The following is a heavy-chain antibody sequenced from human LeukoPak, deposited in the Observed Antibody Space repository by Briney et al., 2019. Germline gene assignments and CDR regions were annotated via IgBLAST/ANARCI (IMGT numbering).Heavy chain of an antibody. Sequence: ASVRVSCKASGGTFSSYANSWVRQAPGQGLEWMGGIIPIFGTANYAQKFQGRVTITADKSTSTAYMELSSLRSEDTAVYYCARARRLSADSSGYYYVGPDAFDIWGQGTMVTVSS. V-gene: IGHV1-69*06. CDR3: ARARRLSADSSGYYYVGPDAFDI. CDR1: GGTFSSYA. J-gene: IGHJ3*02. D-gene: IGHD3-22*01. CDR2: IIPIFGTA.